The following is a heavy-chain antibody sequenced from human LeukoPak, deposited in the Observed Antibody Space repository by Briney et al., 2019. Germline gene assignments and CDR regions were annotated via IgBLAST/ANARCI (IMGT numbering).Heavy chain of an antibody. V-gene: IGHV3-30-3*01. Sequence: GSLRLSCAASGFTFSSYAMHWVRQAPGKGLEWVAVISYDGSNKYYADSVKGRFTISRDNSKNTLYLQMNSLRAEDTAVYYCARDRGHYYGMDVWGQGTTVTVSS. D-gene: IGHD1-26*01. J-gene: IGHJ6*02. CDR2: ISYDGSNK. CDR3: ARDRGHYYGMDV. CDR1: GFTFSSYA.